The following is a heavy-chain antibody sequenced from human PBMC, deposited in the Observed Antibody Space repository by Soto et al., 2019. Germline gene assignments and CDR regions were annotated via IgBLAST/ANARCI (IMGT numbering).Heavy chain of an antibody. CDR2: MSYDGSNE. D-gene: IGHD1-26*01. J-gene: IGHJ4*02. CDR1: GFTFSHYA. V-gene: IGHV3-30*18. Sequence: QVQLVESGGGVVQPGRSLRLSCAASGFTFSHYAMHWVRQAPGKGLEWVALMSYDGSNEYYADSVKGRFTIPRDISKNSLYLQMTSRRAGDTAVYYWAKGGSHTFDYWGQGTLVTFSS. CDR3: AKGGSHTFDY.